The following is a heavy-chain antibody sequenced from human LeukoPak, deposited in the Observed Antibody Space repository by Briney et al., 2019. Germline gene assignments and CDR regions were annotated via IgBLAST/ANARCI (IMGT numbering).Heavy chain of an antibody. V-gene: IGHV3-21*04. CDR2: ISSSSSYI. D-gene: IGHD6-19*01. J-gene: IGHJ4*02. CDR3: ARAPGTGWLEFDY. Sequence: GGSLRLSCAASGFTFSSYSMNWVRQAPGKGLEWVSSISSSSSYIYYADSVKGRFTISRDNAKNSLYLQMNSLRAEDTAVYYCARAPGTGWLEFDYWGQGTLVTVSS. CDR1: GFTFSSYS.